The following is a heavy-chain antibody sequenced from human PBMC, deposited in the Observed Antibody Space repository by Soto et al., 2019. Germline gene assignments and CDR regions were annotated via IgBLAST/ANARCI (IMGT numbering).Heavy chain of an antibody. CDR2: ISSSSSTI. D-gene: IGHD2-2*01. CDR3: ATLVVPAAMSNDAFDI. CDR1: GFTFSSYS. Sequence: GGSLRLSCAASGFTFSSYSMNWVRQAPGKRLEWVSYISSSSSTIYYADSVKGRFTISRDNAKNSLYLQMNSLRAEDTAVYYCATLVVPAAMSNDAFDIWGQGTMVTVS. J-gene: IGHJ3*02. V-gene: IGHV3-48*01.